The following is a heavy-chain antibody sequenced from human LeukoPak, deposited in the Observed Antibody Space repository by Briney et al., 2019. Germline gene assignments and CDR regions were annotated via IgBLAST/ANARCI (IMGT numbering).Heavy chain of an antibody. CDR3: ARDCGFAASYNYGMNV. CDR1: GFTFSSYR. V-gene: IGHV3-30*03. J-gene: IGHJ6*02. Sequence: PGGSLRLSCAASGFTFSSYRMHWVRQAPGKGLEWVAVISFDGSNKFYADSVKGRFTISRDNSKNTLYLQMNSLRAEDTAVYYCARDCGFAASYNYGMNVWGQATTVTVSS. CDR2: ISFDGSNK. D-gene: IGHD2-21*01.